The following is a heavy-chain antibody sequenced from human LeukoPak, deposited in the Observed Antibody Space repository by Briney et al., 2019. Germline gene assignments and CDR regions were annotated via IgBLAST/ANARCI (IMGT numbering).Heavy chain of an antibody. Sequence: SETLSLTCTVSGGSISSYYWSWIRQPPGKGLEWIGYIYYSGSTYYNPSLKSRVTISVDTSKNQFSLKLSSVTAADTAVYYCARGYSGEYYYGSGGWFDPWGQGTLVTVSS. V-gene: IGHV4-59*08. D-gene: IGHD3-10*01. CDR1: GGSISSYY. CDR3: ARGYSGEYYYGSGGWFDP. CDR2: IYYSGST. J-gene: IGHJ5*02.